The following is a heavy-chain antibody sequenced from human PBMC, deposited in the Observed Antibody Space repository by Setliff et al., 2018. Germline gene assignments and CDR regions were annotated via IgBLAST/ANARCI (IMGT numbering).Heavy chain of an antibody. D-gene: IGHD3-22*01. Sequence: ASVKVSCKASGYNFNGYYLNWVRQAPGQGLEWMGWIVPHTGGTRYAQKFEGRVSMTRDTSISTAYMELSGLRSDDTAVYYCARLFPYYYGSSGYHALDIWGQGTMGTVS. CDR3: ARLFPYYYGSSGYHALDI. CDR1: GYNFNGYY. J-gene: IGHJ3*02. CDR2: IVPHTGGT. V-gene: IGHV1-2*02.